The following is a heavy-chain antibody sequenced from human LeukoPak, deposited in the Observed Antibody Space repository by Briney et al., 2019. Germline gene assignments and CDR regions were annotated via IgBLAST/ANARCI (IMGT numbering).Heavy chain of an antibody. CDR2: LYDAGST. D-gene: IGHD6-19*01. J-gene: IGHJ4*02. CDR1: GFNVSSNY. CDR3: ARGGTPGFSTGRIDY. Sequence: PGGSLRLSCAASGFNVSSNYMSWVRQAPGKGLEWVSVLYDAGSTYYADSVKGRFTISRHDSQNTLFLQMNSLRAEDTAVYYCARGGTPGFSTGRIDYWGQGTLVTVSS. V-gene: IGHV3-53*04.